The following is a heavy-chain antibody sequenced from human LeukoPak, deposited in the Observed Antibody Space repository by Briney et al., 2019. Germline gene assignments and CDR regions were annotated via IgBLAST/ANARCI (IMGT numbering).Heavy chain of an antibody. CDR2: IYRGGNT. CDR1: GFTVSDTY. J-gene: IGHJ4*02. D-gene: IGHD6-19*01. V-gene: IGHV3-53*01. CDR3: ERVVSDSSGWYHFDY. Sequence: GGSLRLSCAASGFTVSDTYMGWVRQAPGRGLEEVSIIYRGGNTNYADYVKGRFIISSDDSTNTLYIQMNGLRAEDTAVYYCERVVSDSSGWYHFDYWGQGTLVTVSS.